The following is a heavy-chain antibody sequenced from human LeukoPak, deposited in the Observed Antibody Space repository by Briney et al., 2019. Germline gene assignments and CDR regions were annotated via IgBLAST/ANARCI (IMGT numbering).Heavy chain of an antibody. CDR3: ARAGGTIFGVSTDAFDI. D-gene: IGHD3-3*01. Sequence: SETLSLTCTVSGGSISSSNWWSWVRQPPGKGLEWIGEIYHSGSTNYNPSLKSRVTISVDKSKNQFSLKLSSVTAADTAVYYCARAGGTIFGVSTDAFDIWGQGTMVTVSS. CDR1: GGSISSSNW. CDR2: IYHSGST. V-gene: IGHV4-4*02. J-gene: IGHJ3*02.